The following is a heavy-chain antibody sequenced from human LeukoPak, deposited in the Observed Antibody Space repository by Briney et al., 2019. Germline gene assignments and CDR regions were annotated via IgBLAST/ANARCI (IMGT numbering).Heavy chain of an antibody. CDR3: ARDSPYSQQQLAYYFDY. J-gene: IGHJ4*02. CDR1: GFTFSSYA. D-gene: IGHD6-13*01. CDR2: ISYDGSNK. V-gene: IGHV3-30*04. Sequence: GGSLRLSCAASGFTFSSYATHWVRQAPGKWLEWVAVISYDGSNKYYADSVKGRFTISRDNSKNTLYLQMNSLRAEDTAVYYCARDSPYSQQQLAYYFDYWGQGTLVTVSS.